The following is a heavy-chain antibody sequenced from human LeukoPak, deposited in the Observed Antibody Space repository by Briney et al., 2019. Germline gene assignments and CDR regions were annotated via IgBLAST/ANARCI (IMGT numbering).Heavy chain of an antibody. CDR1: GYTFTGHY. V-gene: IGHV1-2*02. D-gene: IGHD3-9*01. J-gene: IGHJ1*01. CDR3: ARDLGVTGFEYFQH. Sequence: ASVNVSCKASGYTFTGHYMHWVRQAPGQGLEWMGWINPNSAGTKYAQKFQGRVTMTRDTSISTAYMEMSRLRSDDTAVYYCARDLGVTGFEYFQHWGQGTLVTVSS. CDR2: INPNSAGT.